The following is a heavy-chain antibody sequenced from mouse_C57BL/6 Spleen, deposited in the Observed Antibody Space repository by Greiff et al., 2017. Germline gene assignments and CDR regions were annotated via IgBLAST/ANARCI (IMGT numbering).Heavy chain of an antibody. Sequence: QVQLQQPGAELVKPGASVKLSCKASGYTFTSYWMHWVKQRPGQGLEWIGMIHPNSGSTNYNEKFKSKATLTVDKSSSTAYMQLSSLTSEDSAVYYCARDYGSSHLDYWGQGTTLTVSS. CDR2: IHPNSGST. CDR3: ARDYGSSHLDY. V-gene: IGHV1-64*01. D-gene: IGHD1-1*01. J-gene: IGHJ2*01. CDR1: GYTFTSYW.